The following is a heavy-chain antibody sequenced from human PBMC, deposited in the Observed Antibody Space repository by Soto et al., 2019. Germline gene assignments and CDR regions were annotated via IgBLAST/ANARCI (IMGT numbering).Heavy chain of an antibody. CDR2: LNPNSGNT. Sequence: QVQLVQSGAEVKKPGASLKVSCEASGYTFTSYDSNWVRQATGQGLEWMGWLNPNSGNTGYAQKFEGRVTMTRNTSISTAYMALSSLGSEEKAVYYCARYTNDYGDRHWGQGTLVTVSS. D-gene: IGHD4-17*01. V-gene: IGHV1-8*01. CDR3: ARYTNDYGDRH. J-gene: IGHJ4*02. CDR1: GYTFTSYD.